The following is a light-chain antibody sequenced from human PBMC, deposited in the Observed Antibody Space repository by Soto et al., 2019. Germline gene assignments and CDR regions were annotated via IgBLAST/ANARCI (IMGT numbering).Light chain of an antibody. CDR2: GAS. Sequence: EIVMTQSPATLSVSPGERATLSCRASHSVSSNLAWYQQKPGQAPRFLIYGASTRATGIPDRFSGSGSGTEFTLTISSLQSEDFAVYYCLQYTNWPWTFGQGTKVEIK. CDR1: HSVSSN. CDR3: LQYTNWPWT. J-gene: IGKJ1*01. V-gene: IGKV3-15*01.